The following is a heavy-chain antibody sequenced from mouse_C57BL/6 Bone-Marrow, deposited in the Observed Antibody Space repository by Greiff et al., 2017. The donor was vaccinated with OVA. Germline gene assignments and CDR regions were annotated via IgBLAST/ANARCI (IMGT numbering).Heavy chain of an antibody. V-gene: IGHV5-6*01. D-gene: IGHD3-2*02. Sequence: EVKLVESGGDLVKPGGSLKLSCAASGFTFSSYGMSWVRQTPDKRLEWVATISSGGSYTYYPDSVKGRFTISRDNAKNTLYLQMSSLKSEDTAMYYCARDRGSSGYRYFDYWGQGTTLTVSS. J-gene: IGHJ2*01. CDR1: GFTFSSYG. CDR3: ARDRGSSGYRYFDY. CDR2: ISSGGSYT.